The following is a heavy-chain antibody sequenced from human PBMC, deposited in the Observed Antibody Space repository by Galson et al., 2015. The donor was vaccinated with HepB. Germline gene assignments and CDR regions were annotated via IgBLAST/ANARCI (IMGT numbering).Heavy chain of an antibody. CDR2: IRYDGSNK. CDR1: GFTFSSYG. J-gene: IGHJ3*02. Sequence: SLRLSCAASGFTFSSYGMHWVRQAPGKGLEWVAFIRYDGSNKYYADSVKGRFTISRDNSKNTLYLQMNSLRAEDTAVYYCAKDQAPYYYDSSGYYGILLMDAFDIWGQGTMVTVSS. CDR3: AKDQAPYYYDSSGYYGILLMDAFDI. D-gene: IGHD3-22*01. V-gene: IGHV3-30*02.